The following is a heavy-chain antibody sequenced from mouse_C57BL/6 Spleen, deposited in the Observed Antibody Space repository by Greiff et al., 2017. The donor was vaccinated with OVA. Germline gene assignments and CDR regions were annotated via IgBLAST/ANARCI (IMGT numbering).Heavy chain of an antibody. CDR2: IYPGDGDT. J-gene: IGHJ1*03. CDR1: GYAFSSSW. V-gene: IGHV1-82*01. CDR3: ARSTVVATSDV. Sequence: VQLQQSGPELVKPGASVKISCKASGYAFSSSWMNWVKQRPGKGLEWIGRIYPGDGDTNYNGKVKGKATLTADKSSSTAYMQLSSLTSEDSAVYFCARSTVVATSDVWGTGTTVTVSS. D-gene: IGHD1-1*01.